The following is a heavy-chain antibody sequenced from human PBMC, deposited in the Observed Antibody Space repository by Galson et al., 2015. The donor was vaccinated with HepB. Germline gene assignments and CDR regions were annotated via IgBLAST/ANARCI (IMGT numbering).Heavy chain of an antibody. J-gene: IGHJ6*02. D-gene: IGHD2-21*02. V-gene: IGHV1-18*01. CDR2: ISAYNGNT. CDR3: ARGLSCGGGDCYNYNYYGMDV. CDR1: GYTFTSYG. Sequence: QSGAEVKKPGESLRISCKASGYTFTSYGISWVRQAPGQGLEWMGWISAYNGNTNHAQKLQGRVTMTTDASTSTAYMELRSLRSDDTAVYYCARGLSCGGGDCYNYNYYGMDVWGQGTTVTVSS.